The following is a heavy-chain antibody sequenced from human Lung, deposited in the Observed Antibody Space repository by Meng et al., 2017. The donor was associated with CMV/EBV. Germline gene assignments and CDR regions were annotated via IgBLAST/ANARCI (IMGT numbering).Heavy chain of an antibody. CDR2: ISWNSGSI. D-gene: IGHD1-20*01. CDR1: GFTFDDYA. V-gene: IGHV3-9*01. CDR3: AKDLRPRYNWNYDYYYGMDV. Sequence: SLKISCAASGFTFDDYAMHWVRQAPGKGLEWVSGISWNSGSIGYADSVKGRFTISRDNAKNSLYLQMNSLRAEDTALYYCAKDLRPRYNWNYDYYYGMDVWGQGXTVTVSS. J-gene: IGHJ6*02.